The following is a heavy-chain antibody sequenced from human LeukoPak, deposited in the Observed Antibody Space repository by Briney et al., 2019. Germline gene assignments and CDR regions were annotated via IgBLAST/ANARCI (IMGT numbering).Heavy chain of an antibody. CDR2: ISWDGGST. Sequence: GGSLRLSCAASGFTFDDYTMHWVRQAPGKGLEWVSLISWDGGSTYYADSVKGRFTISRDNSKNSLYLQMNSLRTEDTALYYCAKDIHPGPYYYYYFMDVWGKGTTVTVSS. V-gene: IGHV3-43*01. CDR3: AKDIHPGPYYYYYFMDV. J-gene: IGHJ6*03. CDR1: GFTFDDYT.